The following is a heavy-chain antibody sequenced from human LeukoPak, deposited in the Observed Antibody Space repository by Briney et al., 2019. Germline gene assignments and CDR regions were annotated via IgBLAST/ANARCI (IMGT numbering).Heavy chain of an antibody. CDR2: ISAYNGNT. Sequence: EASVKVSCKASGYTFTSYGISWVRQAPGQGLEWMGWISAYNGNTNYAQKLQGRVTMTTDTSTSTAYMELRSLRSDDTAVYYCARGVSRRFGELLPNWFDPWGQGTLVTVSS. J-gene: IGHJ5*02. CDR1: GYTFTSYG. CDR3: ARGVSRRFGELLPNWFDP. V-gene: IGHV1-18*01. D-gene: IGHD3-10*01.